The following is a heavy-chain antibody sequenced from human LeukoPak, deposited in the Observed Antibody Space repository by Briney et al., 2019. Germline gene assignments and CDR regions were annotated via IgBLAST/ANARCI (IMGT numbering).Heavy chain of an antibody. CDR1: GFTFSGYW. V-gene: IGHV3-7*01. Sequence: GGSLRLSCAASGFTFSGYWMTWVRQAPGKGLEWVANIKEDGSEKNYVDSVKGRFTISRDNTKNSLFLQMNSLRAEDTAAYYCARAQVNIDSWGRGTLVIVSS. D-gene: IGHD3-10*01. CDR2: IKEDGSEK. J-gene: IGHJ4*02. CDR3: ARAQVNIDS.